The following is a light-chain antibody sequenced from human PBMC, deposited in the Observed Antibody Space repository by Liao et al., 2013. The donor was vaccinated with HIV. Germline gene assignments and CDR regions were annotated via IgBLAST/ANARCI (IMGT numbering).Light chain of an antibody. Sequence: SYELTQPPSVSVSPGQTASITCSGDELGDKYACWYQQKPGQSPLLVIYQDSKRPSGIPERFSGSNSGNTATLTISGTQAMDEADYHCQAWDSSTARVVFGGGTKLTVL. CDR3: QAWDSSTARVV. CDR1: ELGDKY. CDR2: QDS. J-gene: IGLJ2*01. V-gene: IGLV3-1*01.